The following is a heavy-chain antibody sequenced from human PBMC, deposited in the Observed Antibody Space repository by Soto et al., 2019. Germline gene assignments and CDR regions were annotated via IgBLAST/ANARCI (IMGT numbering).Heavy chain of an antibody. D-gene: IGHD6-13*01. J-gene: IGHJ6*02. V-gene: IGHV4-30-4*01. CDR3: ARARSLPPGMDV. CDR1: GGSISSGDYY. CDR2: IYYSGST. Sequence: SETLSLTCTVSGGSISSGDYYWSWIRQPPGKGLEWIGYIYYSGSTYYNPSLKSRVTISVDTSKNQFSLKLSSVTAADTAVYYCARARSLPPGMDVWGQGTTVTVSS.